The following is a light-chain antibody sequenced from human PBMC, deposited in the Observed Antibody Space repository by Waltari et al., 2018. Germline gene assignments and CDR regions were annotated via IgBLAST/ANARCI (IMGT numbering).Light chain of an antibody. CDR3: QQYYTTPYT. V-gene: IGKV4-1*01. CDR1: QGVLYSANTNNY. CDR2: LAS. J-gene: IGKJ2*01. Sequence: DIVMTQSPDSLAMSLGERATINCKSSQGVLYSANTNNYLAWYQRRPGQTPTRHIYLASTRESGVPDRFSGSGSGTDFTLTISSLQAEDVAVYYCQQYYTTPYTFGQGTKLEIK.